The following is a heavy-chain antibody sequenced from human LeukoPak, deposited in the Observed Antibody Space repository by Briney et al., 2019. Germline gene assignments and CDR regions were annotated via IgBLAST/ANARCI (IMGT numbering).Heavy chain of an antibody. CDR2: ISRSGGST. CDR3: ARASGSGSYYNGDDY. V-gene: IGHV3-23*01. Sequence: GGSLRLSCAASGFTFSNYAMNWVRQAPGKGLEWVSSISRSGGSTFYADSVKGRFTISRDNSKNTLYLQMNSLRAEDTAVYYCARASGSGSYYNGDDYWGQGTLVTVSS. D-gene: IGHD3-10*01. J-gene: IGHJ4*02. CDR1: GFTFSNYA.